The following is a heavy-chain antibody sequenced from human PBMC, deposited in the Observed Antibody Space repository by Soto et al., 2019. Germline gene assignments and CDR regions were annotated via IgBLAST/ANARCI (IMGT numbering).Heavy chain of an antibody. CDR3: ARQKTDYSYYGMDV. V-gene: IGHV5-10-1*01. CDR1: GYSFTSYW. Sequence: PGEALKISCKGSGYSFTSYWISWVRQMPGKGLEWMGRIDPSDSYTNYSPSFQGHVTISADKSISTAYLQWSSLKASDTAMYYCARQKTDYSYYGMDVWGQGTTVTVSS. CDR2: IDPSDSYT. D-gene: IGHD1-1*01. J-gene: IGHJ6*02.